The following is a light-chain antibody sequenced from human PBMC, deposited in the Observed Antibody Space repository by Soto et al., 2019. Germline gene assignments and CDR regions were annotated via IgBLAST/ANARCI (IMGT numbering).Light chain of an antibody. CDR3: SSYTTSNTRQIV. J-gene: IGLJ1*01. CDR2: DVS. Sequence: QSALHRPASVSGSPGRSITISCTGTSSDVGGYNYVSWYQHHPGKAPKLIIYDVSNRPSGVPIRFSASKSDNTASLTISGLQPEDEADYHCSSYTTSNTRQIVFGTGTKVTVL. CDR1: SSDVGGYNY. V-gene: IGLV2-14*03.